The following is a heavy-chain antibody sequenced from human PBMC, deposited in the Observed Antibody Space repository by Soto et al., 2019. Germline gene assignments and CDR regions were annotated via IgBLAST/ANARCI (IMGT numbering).Heavy chain of an antibody. Sequence: SETLSLTCAVSGDSISSDKWWSWVRQPPGKGLEWIGEVYHSGSTNYNPSFKSRVAMSVDKSKNQFSLKLTSVTAADTAVYYCARVPGPWGQGTLVTVSS. V-gene: IGHV4-4*02. CDR2: VYHSGST. J-gene: IGHJ5*02. CDR3: ARVPGP. CDR1: GDSISSDKW.